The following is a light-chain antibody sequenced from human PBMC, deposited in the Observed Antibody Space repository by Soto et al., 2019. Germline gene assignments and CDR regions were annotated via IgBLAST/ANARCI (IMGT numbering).Light chain of an antibody. Sequence: IVLTQSPGTLSLSPGERATLSCLASQSVSSSYLAWYQQKPGQAPRLLIYGASSRATGIPDRFSGSGSGTDFTLTISRLEPEDFAVYYCQQYGSSSITFGQGTRLEIK. CDR2: GAS. J-gene: IGKJ5*01. V-gene: IGKV3-20*01. CDR3: QQYGSSSIT. CDR1: QSVSSSY.